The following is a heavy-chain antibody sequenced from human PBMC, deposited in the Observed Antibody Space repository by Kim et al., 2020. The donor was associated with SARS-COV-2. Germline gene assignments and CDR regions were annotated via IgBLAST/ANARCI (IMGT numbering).Heavy chain of an antibody. Sequence: GGSLRLSCAASGFTFSSYAMSWVRQAPGKGLEWVSVIYSGGSSTYYADSVKGRFTISRDNSKNTLYLQMNSLRAEDTAVYYCAASKTPRFPYHRRYYYYYGIDVWGQGTTVTVSS. V-gene: IGHV3-23*03. CDR2: IYSGGSST. D-gene: IGHD2-2*01. CDR1: GFTFSSYA. J-gene: IGHJ6*01. CDR3: AASKTPRFPYHRRYYYYYGIDV.